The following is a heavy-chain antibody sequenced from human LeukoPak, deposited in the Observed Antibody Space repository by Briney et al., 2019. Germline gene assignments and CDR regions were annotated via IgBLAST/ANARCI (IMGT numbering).Heavy chain of an antibody. CDR3: ARRGMQRDYYHGMDI. V-gene: IGHV3-13*01. CDR2: INSAGDA. Sequence: GGSLRLSCEASGFPCGNYDMYWVRQVTGKGLEWVSVINSAGDAYYPDSVKGRFTVSRDDAKNSLYLQMNSLRAGDTAVYYCARRGMQRDYYHGMDIWGQGTTVTVSS. CDR1: GFPCGNYD. J-gene: IGHJ6*02. D-gene: IGHD6-25*01.